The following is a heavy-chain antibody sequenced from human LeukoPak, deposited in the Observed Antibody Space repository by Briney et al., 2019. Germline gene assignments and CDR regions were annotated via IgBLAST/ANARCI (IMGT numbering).Heavy chain of an antibody. CDR3: ASHWGSSSWASDY. CDR1: KFTFSSYW. CDR2: INTDGSST. Sequence: GGSLRLSCAASKFTFSSYWMHWVRQAPGKGLVWVSRINTDGSSTNYADSVKGRFTISRDNAKNTLYLQMNSLRAEDTAVYYCASHWGSSSWASDYWGQGTLVTVSS. D-gene: IGHD6-13*01. V-gene: IGHV3-74*01. J-gene: IGHJ4*02.